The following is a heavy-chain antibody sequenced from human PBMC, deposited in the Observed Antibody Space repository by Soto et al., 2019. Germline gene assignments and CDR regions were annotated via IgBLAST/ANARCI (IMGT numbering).Heavy chain of an antibody. Sequence: GASLRLSCAASGFTFSSYAMHWVRQAPGKGLEWVAVISYDGSNKYYADSVKGRFTISRDNSKNTLYLQMNSLRAEDTAVYYCARGPATWQQLAGGGWFDPWGQGTLVTV. CDR1: GFTFSSYA. CDR2: ISYDGSNK. J-gene: IGHJ5*02. V-gene: IGHV3-30-3*01. CDR3: ARGPATWQQLAGGGWFDP. D-gene: IGHD6-13*01.